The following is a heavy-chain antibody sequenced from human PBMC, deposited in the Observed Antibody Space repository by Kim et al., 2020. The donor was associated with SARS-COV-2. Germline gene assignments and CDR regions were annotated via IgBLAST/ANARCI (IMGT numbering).Heavy chain of an antibody. CDR1: GFTFGSYW. Sequence: GGSLRLSCAASGFTFGSYWMTWVRQAPGKGLEWVANINRDGSVKFYVDSVKGRFTISRDNVMNSLYLQMNSLRAEDTAVYYCARDRLRNYDFWGQGILVTVSS. CDR3: ARDRLRNYDF. J-gene: IGHJ4*02. CDR2: INRDGSVK. V-gene: IGHV3-7*01. D-gene: IGHD5-12*01.